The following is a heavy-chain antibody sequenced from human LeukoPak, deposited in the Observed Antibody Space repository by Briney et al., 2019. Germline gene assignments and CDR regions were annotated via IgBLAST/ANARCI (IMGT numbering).Heavy chain of an antibody. Sequence: SETLSLTCAVYGGSFSGYYWSWIRRPPGKGLEWIGEINHSGSTNYNPSLKSRVTISVDTSKNQFSLKLSSVTAADTAVYYCARGKQSGLRAVAGIYFDYWGQGTLVTVSS. D-gene: IGHD6-19*01. CDR2: INHSGST. CDR3: ARGKQSGLRAVAGIYFDY. J-gene: IGHJ4*02. CDR1: GGSFSGYY. V-gene: IGHV4-34*01.